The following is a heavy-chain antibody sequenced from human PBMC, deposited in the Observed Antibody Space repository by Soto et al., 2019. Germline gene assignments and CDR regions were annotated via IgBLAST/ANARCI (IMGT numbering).Heavy chain of an antibody. V-gene: IGHV3-15*01. J-gene: IGHJ6*02. CDR2: IKSKSDGGTT. CDR1: GITFSKAW. D-gene: IGHD4-4*01. Sequence: EVQLAESGGGLVKPGGSLRLYCAASGITFSKAWMNWVRQSPGKGLEWVGRIKSKSDGGTTDYAAPVKGRFTISRDDSKNTLCLQMNSLKTEDTAVYSCTTNFYSDYGMDVWGQGTTVTVSS. CDR3: TTNFYSDYGMDV.